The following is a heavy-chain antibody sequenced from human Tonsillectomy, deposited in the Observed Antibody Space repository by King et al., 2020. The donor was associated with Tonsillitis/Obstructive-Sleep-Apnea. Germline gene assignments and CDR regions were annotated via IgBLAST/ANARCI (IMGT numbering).Heavy chain of an antibody. CDR1: GYSFTGYY. J-gene: IGHJ5*02. CDR3: ARDGLYCGSTSCYADWFDP. CDR2: INPNSGAT. D-gene: IGHD2-2*01. Sequence: VQLVQSGAEVKKPGASVKVSCKASGYSFTGYYMHWVRQAPGQGLEWMGRINPNSGATNYAQKFQGRVTMTRATSIRTVYMALSRVRSDDTAVYFCARDGLYCGSTSCYADWFDPWGQGTLVTVSS. V-gene: IGHV1-2*06.